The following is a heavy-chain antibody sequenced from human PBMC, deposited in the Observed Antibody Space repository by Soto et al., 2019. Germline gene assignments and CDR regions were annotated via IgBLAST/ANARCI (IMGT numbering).Heavy chain of an antibody. D-gene: IGHD3-16*01. CDR3: VRDEFSYGKYNGMDV. Sequence: QVQLQESGPGLVKPSQTLSLTCTVSGGSISSGAYFWGWIRQHPGKGLEWIGYIYYSGSTYYNPSLKSLAIISVDTSKNQFSLNLSSVTAADTAVYYCVRDEFSYGKYNGMDVWGQGTTVTVSS. CDR2: IYYSGST. V-gene: IGHV4-31*01. J-gene: IGHJ6*02. CDR1: GGSISSGAYF.